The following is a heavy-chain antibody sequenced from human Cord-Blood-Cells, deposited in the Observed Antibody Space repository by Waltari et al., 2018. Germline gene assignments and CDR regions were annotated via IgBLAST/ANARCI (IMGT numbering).Heavy chain of an antibody. J-gene: IGHJ5*02. V-gene: IGHV1-69*04. CDR3: ARGGVIAAAGTRTFNWFDP. D-gene: IGHD6-13*01. CDR2: IIPILGIA. Sequence: QVQLVQSGAEVKKPGASVKVSCMDSGGTFSSYALLWVRQAPGLGVEWMGGIIPILGIANYAQKFQGRVTITADESTSTAYMELSSLRSEDTAVYYCARGGVIAAAGTRTFNWFDPWGQGTLVTVSS. CDR1: GGTFSSYA.